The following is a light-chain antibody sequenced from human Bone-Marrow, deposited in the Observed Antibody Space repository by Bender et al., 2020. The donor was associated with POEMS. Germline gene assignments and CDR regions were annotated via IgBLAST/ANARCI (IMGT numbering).Light chain of an antibody. CDR1: NIRSKS. J-gene: IGLJ2*01. CDR3: SSYANSNDFVA. CDR2: DDS. V-gene: IGLV3-21*02. Sequence: AARMTCGGNNIRSKSVHWYQQKPGQAPVLVVYDDSDRPSGVPDRFSGSKSGNTASLTVSGLQAEDEADYYCSSYANSNDFVAFGGGTKLTVL.